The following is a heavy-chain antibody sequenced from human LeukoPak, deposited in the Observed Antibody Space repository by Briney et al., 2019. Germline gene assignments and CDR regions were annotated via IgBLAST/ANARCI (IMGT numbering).Heavy chain of an antibody. Sequence: GESLKISCKGSGYSFTDYWIGWVRQMPGKALGWMGIFYPDDSDTRYNPSFQGQVTISADKSISTAYLQWSSLKASDTAMYYCARRKNYYFDYWGQGTLVTVSS. V-gene: IGHV5-51*01. D-gene: IGHD1-7*01. J-gene: IGHJ4*02. CDR2: FYPDDSDT. CDR1: GYSFTDYW. CDR3: ARRKNYYFDY.